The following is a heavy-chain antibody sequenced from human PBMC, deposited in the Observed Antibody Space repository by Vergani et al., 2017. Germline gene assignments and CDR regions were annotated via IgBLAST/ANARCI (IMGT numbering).Heavy chain of an antibody. Sequence: QLQLQESGSGLVKPSQTLSLTCAVSGGSISSGGYSWSWIRQPPGKGLEWIGYIYHSGSTYYKPSLKSRVTISVDRSKNQFSLNLSSVTAADTAVNYCARVKGIAAAGSVYYYYYMDVWGKGTTVTVSS. CDR1: GGSISSGGYS. J-gene: IGHJ6*03. CDR3: ARVKGIAAAGSVYYYYYMDV. V-gene: IGHV4-30-2*01. D-gene: IGHD6-13*01. CDR2: IYHSGST.